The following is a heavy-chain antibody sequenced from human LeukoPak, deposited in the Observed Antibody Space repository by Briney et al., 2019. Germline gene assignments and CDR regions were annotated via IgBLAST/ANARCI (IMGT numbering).Heavy chain of an antibody. V-gene: IGHV4-59*01. CDR2: IYYSGST. J-gene: IGHJ4*02. CDR1: GSSISSYY. Sequence: PSETLSLTCTVSGSSISSYYWSWIRQPPGKGLEWIGYIYYSGSTNYNPSLKSRVTISVDTSKNQFSLKLSSVTAADTAVYYCARVAVLSTFDYWGQGTLVTVSS. CDR3: ARVAVLSTFDY. D-gene: IGHD5/OR15-5a*01.